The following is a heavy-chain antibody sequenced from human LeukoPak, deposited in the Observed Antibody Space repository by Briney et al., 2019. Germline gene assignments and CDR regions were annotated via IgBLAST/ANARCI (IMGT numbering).Heavy chain of an antibody. CDR1: GGSISSSSYY. V-gene: IGHV4-39*02. CDR3: ARDRDNVAGTRGYFDY. Sequence: SETLSLTCTVSGGSISSSSYYWGWIRQPPGKNLEWLGSIYYTGTTHYNPSLKSRVTISVDTSKNQFSLNLSSVTAADTAVYYCARDRDNVAGTRGYFDYWGQGTLVTVSS. D-gene: IGHD6-19*01. J-gene: IGHJ4*02. CDR2: IYYTGTT.